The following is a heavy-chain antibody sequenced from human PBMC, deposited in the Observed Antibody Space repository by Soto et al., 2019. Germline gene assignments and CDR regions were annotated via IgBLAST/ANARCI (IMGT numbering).Heavy chain of an antibody. CDR2: ISSSSSYI. Sequence: GGSLRLSCAASGFTFSSYSMNWVRQAPGKGLEWVSSISSSSSYIYYADSVKGRFTISRDNAKNSLYLQMNSLRAEDTAVYYCARDKGYCSGGSCYPHDAFDIWGQGTMVTVSS. CDR3: ARDKGYCSGGSCYPHDAFDI. D-gene: IGHD2-15*01. V-gene: IGHV3-21*01. J-gene: IGHJ3*02. CDR1: GFTFSSYS.